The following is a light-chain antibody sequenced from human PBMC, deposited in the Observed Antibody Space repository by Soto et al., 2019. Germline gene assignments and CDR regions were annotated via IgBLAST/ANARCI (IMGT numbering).Light chain of an antibody. V-gene: IGLV2-14*03. CDR3: VAYRDPGTYV. CDR2: DFT. Sequence: QSVLAQPASVSGSPGQSSSISCTGPTGDFNDFDSVSWYQHRPGEAPELKILDFTYRPSGVSERFSGSRSGSAASLTISGLQAEDEAEYYCVAYRDPGTYVFGPGTKVTVL. CDR1: TGDFNDFDS. J-gene: IGLJ1*01.